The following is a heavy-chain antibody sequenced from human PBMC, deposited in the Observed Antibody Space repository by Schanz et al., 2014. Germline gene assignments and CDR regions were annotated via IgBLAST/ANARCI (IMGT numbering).Heavy chain of an antibody. CDR1: GFTFSTYW. V-gene: IGHV3-23*04. CDR3: ARDGGRDGYNLAFDV. CDR2: MYINSGST. Sequence: VQLVESGGGLVQPGGSLRLSCAASGFTFSTYWMSWVRQAPGKGLEWISSMYINSGSTQYADSVKGRFIISRDSSKNTLFLQMNSLRAEDTAVYFCARDGGRDGYNLAFDVWGQGTLVTVSS. J-gene: IGHJ3*01. D-gene: IGHD5-12*01.